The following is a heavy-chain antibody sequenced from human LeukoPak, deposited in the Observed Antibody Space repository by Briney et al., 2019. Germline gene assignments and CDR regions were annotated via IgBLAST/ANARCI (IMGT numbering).Heavy chain of an antibody. D-gene: IGHD2-21*02. CDR3: ARDLRDCPPLDY. CDR2: MNPNSGNT. V-gene: IGHV1-8*01. J-gene: IGHJ4*02. CDR1: GYTFTSYD. Sequence: ASVKVSCKASGYTFTSYDINWVRQATGQGLGWMGWMNPNSGNTGYAQKFQGRVTMTRDTSISTAYMELSRLRSDDTAVYYCARDLRDCPPLDYWGQGTLVTVSS.